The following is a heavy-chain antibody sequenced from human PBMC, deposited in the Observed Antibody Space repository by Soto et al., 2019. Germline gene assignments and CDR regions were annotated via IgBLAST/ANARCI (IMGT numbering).Heavy chain of an antibody. J-gene: IGHJ5*02. D-gene: IGHD4-4*01. CDR2: IYYSGST. CDR3: ARYSNYEGWFDP. Sequence: PSETLSLTCTVSGGSISSGDYYWSWIRQPPGKGLEWIGYIYYSGSTHYNPSLKSRVTISVDTSKNQFSLKLSSVTAADTAVYYCARYSNYEGWFDPWGQGTLVTVSS. V-gene: IGHV4-30-4*01. CDR1: GGSISSGDYY.